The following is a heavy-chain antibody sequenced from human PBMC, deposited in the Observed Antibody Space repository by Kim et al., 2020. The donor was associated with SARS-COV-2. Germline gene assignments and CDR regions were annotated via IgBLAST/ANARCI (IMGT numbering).Heavy chain of an antibody. CDR3: ARGRGDYDHNFDY. V-gene: IGHV3-21*01. J-gene: IGHJ4*02. D-gene: IGHD4-17*01. Sequence: YADSVKGRFTISRDNAKNSLYLQMNSLRAEDTAVYYCARGRGDYDHNFDYWGQGTLVTVSS.